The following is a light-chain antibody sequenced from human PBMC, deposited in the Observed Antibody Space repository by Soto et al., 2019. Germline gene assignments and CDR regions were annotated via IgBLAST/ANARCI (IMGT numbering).Light chain of an antibody. CDR3: QHSTIYPWT. CDR2: DAS. Sequence: QRTHTNSTLSASVGDRAIITCRASQSISSWLAWYQQKPGKAPKLLIYDASSLESGVPSRFSGSGSGTEFTLTISSLQPGDFATYYCQHSTIYPWTFGQGTMLDI. CDR1: QSISSW. J-gene: IGKJ1*01. V-gene: IGKV1-5*01.